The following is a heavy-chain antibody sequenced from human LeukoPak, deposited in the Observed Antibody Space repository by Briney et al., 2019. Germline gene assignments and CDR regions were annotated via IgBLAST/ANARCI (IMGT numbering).Heavy chain of an antibody. CDR3: ARHRTIGDYFDY. CDR2: IYYSGST. J-gene: IGHJ4*02. Sequence: PSETLSLTCTVSGGSISSSSYYWGWIRQPPGKGLEWIGSIYYSGSTYYYPSLKSRVTISVDTSKNQFSLKLSSVTAADTAVYYCARHRTIGDYFDYWGQGTLVTVSS. CDR1: GGSISSSSYY. D-gene: IGHD4/OR15-4a*01. V-gene: IGHV4-39*01.